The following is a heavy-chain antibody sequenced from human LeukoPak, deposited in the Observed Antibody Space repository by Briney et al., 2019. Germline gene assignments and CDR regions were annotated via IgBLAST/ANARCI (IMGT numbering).Heavy chain of an antibody. CDR1: GGSISSYY. D-gene: IGHD3-10*01. CDR2: IYYSGST. V-gene: IGHV4-59*01. J-gene: IGHJ4*02. CDR3: ASRGVVRGVSYYFDY. Sequence: SETLPLTCTVSGGSISSYYWSWIRQPPGKGLEWIGDIYYSGSTNYNPSLKSRVTISVDTSKNQFSLRLSSVTAADTAVYYCASRGVVRGVSYYFDYWGQGTLVTVSS.